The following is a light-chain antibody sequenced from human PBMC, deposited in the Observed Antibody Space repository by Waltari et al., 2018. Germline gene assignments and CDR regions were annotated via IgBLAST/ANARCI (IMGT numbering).Light chain of an antibody. J-gene: IGLJ1*01. CDR1: NSNVGINY. V-gene: IGLV1-47*01. CDR3: AAWDVSLRGI. CDR2: RNN. Sequence: QSVLTQPPSVSGAPGQSVTISCSGSNSNVGINYVSWFQHVPGAAPRLLIYRNNQRPSGVPDRFSGSKSGSSASLAISGLRSEDDADYYCAAWDVSLRGIFGTGTRVTVL.